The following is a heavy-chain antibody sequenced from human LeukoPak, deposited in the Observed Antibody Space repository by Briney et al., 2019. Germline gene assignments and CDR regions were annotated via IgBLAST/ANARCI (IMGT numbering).Heavy chain of an antibody. Sequence: GGSLRLSCAASGFTFSSYAMHWVRQAPGKGLEWVSYISTSNSTMYYADSVKGRFTISRDNAKNSLFLQMNSLRAEDTAVYYCARLRHLDYWGQGTLVTVSS. D-gene: IGHD4-17*01. V-gene: IGHV3-48*01. CDR3: ARLRHLDY. CDR2: ISTSNSTM. CDR1: GFTFSSYA. J-gene: IGHJ4*02.